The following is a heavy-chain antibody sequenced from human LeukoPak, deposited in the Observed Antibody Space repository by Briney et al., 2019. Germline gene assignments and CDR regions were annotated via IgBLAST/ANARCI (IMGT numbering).Heavy chain of an antibody. CDR1: GFTFSSDW. CDR3: VRDLQQGIFTWC. CDR2: IKEDGGEK. V-gene: IGHV3-7*05. Sequence: GGSLRLSCAASGFTFSSDWVSWVRQAPGKGLEYVANIKEDGGEKYYVGSVKGRFTISRDNTKNSLYLQMNSLRGEDTAVYYCVRDLQQGIFTWCWGQGTLVTVSS. J-gene: IGHJ4*02. D-gene: IGHD2-21*01.